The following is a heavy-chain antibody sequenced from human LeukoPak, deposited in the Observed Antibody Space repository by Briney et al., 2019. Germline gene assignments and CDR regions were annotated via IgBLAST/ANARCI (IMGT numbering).Heavy chain of an antibody. D-gene: IGHD1-26*01. CDR2: ISYDGSNK. V-gene: IGHV3-30-3*01. CDR1: GFTFSSYA. CDR3: ARSDGSRFDP. Sequence: GGSLRLSCAASGFTFSSYAMHWVRQAPGKGLEWVAVISYDGSNKYYADSVKGRFTISRDNSKNALYLQMNSLRAEDTAVYYCARSDGSRFDPWGQGTLVTVSS. J-gene: IGHJ5*02.